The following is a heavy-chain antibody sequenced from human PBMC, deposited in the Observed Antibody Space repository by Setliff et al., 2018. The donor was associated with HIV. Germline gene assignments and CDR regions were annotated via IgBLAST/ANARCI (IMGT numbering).Heavy chain of an antibody. Sequence: SETLSLTCTVSGGSISSSSYYWGWIRQPPGKGLEWIGEINHSGSTNYNPSLKSRVTISVDTSKNQFSLKLSSATAADTAVYYCARDRPRGGGSLDAFDIWGQGTMVTVSS. CDR2: INHSGST. CDR3: ARDRPRGGGSLDAFDI. V-gene: IGHV4-39*07. J-gene: IGHJ3*02. D-gene: IGHD1-26*01. CDR1: GGSISSSSYY.